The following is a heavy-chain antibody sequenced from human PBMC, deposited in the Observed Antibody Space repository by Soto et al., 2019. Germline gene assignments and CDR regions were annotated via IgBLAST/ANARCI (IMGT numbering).Heavy chain of an antibody. CDR3: ARDGLPDDFRSGGYWFDP. J-gene: IGHJ5*02. Sequence: QVQLVESGGGVVQPGRSLRLSCAASGFTFSTFALHWVRQAPGEGLEWVAVISHDGSNKYYADSVKGRFTISRDNSKNKLYMQMNSLRAEDTAVYYCARDGLPDDFRSGGYWFDPWGQGTLVTVSS. CDR1: GFTFSTFA. CDR2: ISHDGSNK. V-gene: IGHV3-30-3*01. D-gene: IGHD3-3*01.